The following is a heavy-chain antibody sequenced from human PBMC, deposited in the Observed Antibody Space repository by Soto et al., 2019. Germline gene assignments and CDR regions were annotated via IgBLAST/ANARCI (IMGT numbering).Heavy chain of an antibody. J-gene: IGHJ6*02. V-gene: IGHV3-74*01. CDR3: MIAARQPNYYYYGMDV. CDR1: GFTFSSYW. CDR2: INSDGSST. D-gene: IGHD6-6*01. Sequence: GGSLRLSCAASGFTFSSYWMHWVRQAPGKGLVWVSRINSDGSSTSYADSVKGRFTISGDNAKNTLYLQMNSLRAEDTAVYYCMIAARQPNYYYYGMDVWGQGTTVTVYS.